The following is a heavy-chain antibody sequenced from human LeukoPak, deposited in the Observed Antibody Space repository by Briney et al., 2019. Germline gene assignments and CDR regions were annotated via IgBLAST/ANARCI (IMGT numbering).Heavy chain of an antibody. CDR2: ISASGGAT. J-gene: IGHJ4*02. V-gene: IGHV3-23*01. Sequence: PGGSLRLSCAASGFTFIRYGMTWVRQAPGKGLEWVSGISASGGATYYADSVKGRFTISRDNSKNTLYLQMNSLRAEDTAVYYCAKESPPSRDFDYWGQGTLVTVSS. CDR1: GFTFIRYG. CDR3: AKESPPSRDFDY.